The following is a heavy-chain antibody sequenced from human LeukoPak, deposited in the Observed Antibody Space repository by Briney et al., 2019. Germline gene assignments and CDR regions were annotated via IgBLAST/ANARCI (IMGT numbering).Heavy chain of an antibody. V-gene: IGHV4-4*09. CDR2: IYTSGST. CDR3: ARRSGGPGDDYYYYMDV. D-gene: IGHD6-25*01. CDR1: GVSISSYH. J-gene: IGHJ6*03. Sequence: SETLSLTCTVSGVSISSYHWSWIRQPPGKGLEWIGYIYTSGSTNYNPSLKSRVTISVDTSKNQFSLKLSSVTAADTAVYYCARRSGGPGDDYYYYMDVWGKGTTVTVSS.